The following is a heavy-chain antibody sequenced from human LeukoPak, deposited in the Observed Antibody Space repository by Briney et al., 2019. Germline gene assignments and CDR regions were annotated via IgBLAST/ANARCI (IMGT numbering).Heavy chain of an antibody. CDR3: ARVPEPVGINYFDY. Sequence: PSETLSLTCAVYGGSFSGYYWSWIRQPPGRGLEWIGEINHRGSTNRNSSLKSRVTISVDTSKNQFSLKVTSVIAADTAVYYCARVPEPVGINYFDYWGQGILVTVSS. CDR1: GGSFSGYY. D-gene: IGHD1-26*01. CDR2: INHRGST. V-gene: IGHV4-34*01. J-gene: IGHJ4*02.